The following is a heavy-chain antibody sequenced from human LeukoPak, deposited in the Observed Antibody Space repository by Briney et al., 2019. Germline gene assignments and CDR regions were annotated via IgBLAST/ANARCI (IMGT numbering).Heavy chain of an antibody. J-gene: IGHJ2*01. D-gene: IGHD2-8*01. V-gene: IGHV4-30-2*01. CDR2: IYHSGST. CDR3: ARVRTWYFDL. CDR1: GGSISSGGYS. Sequence: SETLSLTCAVSGGSISSGGYSWSWLRQPPGKGLEWIGYIYHSGSTYYNPSLKSRVTISVDRSKNQFSLKLSSVTAADTAVYYCARVRTWYFDLWGRGTLVTVSS.